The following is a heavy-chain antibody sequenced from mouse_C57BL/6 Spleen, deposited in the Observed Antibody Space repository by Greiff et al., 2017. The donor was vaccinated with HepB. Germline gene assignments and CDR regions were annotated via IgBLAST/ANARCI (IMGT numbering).Heavy chain of an antibody. Sequence: EVQLQESGGGLVKPGGSLKLSCAASGFTFSDYGMHWVRQAPEKGLEWVAYISSGSSTIYYADTVKGRFTISRDNAKNTLFLQRTSLRSEDTAMYYCATNWDRAMDYWGQGTSVTVSS. CDR1: GFTFSDYG. J-gene: IGHJ4*01. D-gene: IGHD4-1*01. CDR2: ISSGSSTI. V-gene: IGHV5-17*01. CDR3: ATNWDRAMDY.